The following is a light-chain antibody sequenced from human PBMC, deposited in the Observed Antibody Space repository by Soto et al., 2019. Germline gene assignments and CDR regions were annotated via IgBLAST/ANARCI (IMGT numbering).Light chain of an antibody. CDR3: LQDYNYSWT. J-gene: IGKJ1*01. Sequence: LSASVGDRVTITCRASQGIRNDLGWYQQKPGKAPKLLIYAASSLQSGVPSRFSGNGSGTDFTLTISSLQPEDFATYYCLQDYNYSWTFGQGTKVDIK. V-gene: IGKV1-6*01. CDR1: QGIRND. CDR2: AAS.